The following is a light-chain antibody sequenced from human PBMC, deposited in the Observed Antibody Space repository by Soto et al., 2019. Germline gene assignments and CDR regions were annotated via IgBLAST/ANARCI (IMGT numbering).Light chain of an antibody. CDR3: QQTRAYPSP. V-gene: IGKV1-9*01. J-gene: IGKJ4*01. CDR2: GAS. Sequence: IQLAQSPYSLSASVGDSVTITFRASQDITSYLAWYQQKPGKAPNLLIYGASTLQSGVPSRFSGSGSGTDFTLTISSLQAEDFASYYCQQTRAYPSPFGGGSKVDIK. CDR1: QDITSY.